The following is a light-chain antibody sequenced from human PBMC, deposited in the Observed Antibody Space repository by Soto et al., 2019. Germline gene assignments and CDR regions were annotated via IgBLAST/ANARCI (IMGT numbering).Light chain of an antibody. J-gene: IGLJ2*01. V-gene: IGLV2-14*01. CDR1: SSDVGAYNY. Sequence: QSVLTQPASVSGSPGQSITISCTGTSSDVGAYNYVSWYQQHPDKAPKLIIFEANNRPSGVSNRFSGSKSGNTASLTISGLQAEDEADYYCSSYTTSATLVFGGGTKLTVL. CDR2: EAN. CDR3: SSYTTSATLV.